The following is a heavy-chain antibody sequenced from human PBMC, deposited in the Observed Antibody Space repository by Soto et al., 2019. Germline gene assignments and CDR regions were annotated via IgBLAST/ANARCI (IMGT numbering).Heavy chain of an antibody. CDR2: IYYSGST. V-gene: IGHV4-30-4*01. CDR3: ARVESNIRYYYGMDV. J-gene: IGHJ6*02. Sequence: SETLSLTCTVSGGSISSGDYYWSWIRQPPGKGLEWIGYIYYSGSTYYNPSLKSRVTISVDTSKNQFSLKLSSVTAADTAVYYCARVESNIRYYYGMDVWGQGTTVTVSS. CDR1: GGSISSGDYY. D-gene: IGHD2-15*01.